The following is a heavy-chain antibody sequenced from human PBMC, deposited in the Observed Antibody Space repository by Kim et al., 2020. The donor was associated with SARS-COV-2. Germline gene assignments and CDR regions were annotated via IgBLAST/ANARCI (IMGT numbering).Heavy chain of an antibody. CDR3: AKGGRYSSSSYDT. CDR1: GFTFSSYA. Sequence: GGSLRLSCAASGFTFSSYAMSWVRQAPGMGLEWVSGISGSGGSTHYADSVKGRFTISRDNSKNTLYLQMNSLRAEDTAVYYCAKGGRYSSSSYDTWGQGTLVTVSS. J-gene: IGHJ5*02. CDR2: ISGSGGST. V-gene: IGHV3-23*01. D-gene: IGHD6-13*01.